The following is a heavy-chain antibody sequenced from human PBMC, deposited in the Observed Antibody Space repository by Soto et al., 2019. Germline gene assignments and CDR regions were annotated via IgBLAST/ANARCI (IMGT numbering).Heavy chain of an antibody. CDR2: INAGNGNT. CDR3: ARGQGGHGGPGDY. Sequence: QVQLVQSGAEVKKPGASVKVSCKASGYTFTSYAMHWVRQAPGQGLEWMGWINAGNGNTKYSQKFQGRVTITRDTSASTAYMELSSTRAEDTAVYSCARGQGGHGGPGDYWGQGTPVTVSS. V-gene: IGHV1-3*01. D-gene: IGHD2-15*01. J-gene: IGHJ4*02. CDR1: GYTFTSYA.